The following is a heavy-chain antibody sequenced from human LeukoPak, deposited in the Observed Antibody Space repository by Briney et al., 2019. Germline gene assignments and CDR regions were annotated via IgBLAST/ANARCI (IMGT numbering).Heavy chain of an antibody. CDR3: ASYDFWSGYFNWFDP. Sequence: GGSLRLSCVASGFTFSSYAMSWVRQAPGKGLEWVSAISGSGGSTYYADSVKGRFTISRDNSKNTLYLQMNSLRAEDTAVYYCASYDFWSGYFNWFDPWGQGTLVTVSS. V-gene: IGHV3-23*01. CDR2: ISGSGGST. D-gene: IGHD3-3*01. CDR1: GFTFSSYA. J-gene: IGHJ5*02.